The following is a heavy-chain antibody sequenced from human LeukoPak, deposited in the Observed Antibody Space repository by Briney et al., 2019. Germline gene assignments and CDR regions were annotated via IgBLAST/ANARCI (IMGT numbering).Heavy chain of an antibody. Sequence: SETLSLTCTASGGSISSSSYFWGWIRQPPGKGLEWIGSIHYSGSTYFNPSLKSRVTISVDTSNNQFSPKLTSVTAADTALYFCARQLYASGSYYAPIDVWGKGTTVTISS. D-gene: IGHD3-10*01. V-gene: IGHV4-39*01. CDR2: IHYSGST. CDR1: GGSISSSSYF. CDR3: ARQLYASGSYYAPIDV. J-gene: IGHJ6*03.